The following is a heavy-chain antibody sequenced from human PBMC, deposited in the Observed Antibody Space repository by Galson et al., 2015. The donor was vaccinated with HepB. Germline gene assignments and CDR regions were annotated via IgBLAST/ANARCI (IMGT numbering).Heavy chain of an antibody. D-gene: IGHD6-13*01. J-gene: IGHJ4*02. Sequence: SVKVSCKASGGTFSSYAISWVRQAPGQGLEWMGGIIPIFGTANYAQKFQGRVTITADESTSTAYMELSSLRSEDTAVYYCANRLYSSSWYERRGAFDYWGQGTLVTVSS. V-gene: IGHV1-69*13. CDR1: GGTFSSYA. CDR3: ANRLYSSSWYERRGAFDY. CDR2: IIPIFGTA.